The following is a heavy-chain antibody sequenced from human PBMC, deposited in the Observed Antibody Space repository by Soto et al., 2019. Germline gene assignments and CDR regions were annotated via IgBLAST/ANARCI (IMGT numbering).Heavy chain of an antibody. Sequence: PSETLSLTCTVSGGSISSYYWSWIRQPPGKGLEWIGYIYYSGSTNYNPSLKGRVTISVDTSKNQFSLKLSSVTAADTAVYYCARTGYYFDPWGQGTLVTVSS. J-gene: IGHJ4*02. V-gene: IGHV4-59*08. CDR1: GGSISSYY. D-gene: IGHD7-27*01. CDR2: IYYSGST. CDR3: ARTGYYFDP.